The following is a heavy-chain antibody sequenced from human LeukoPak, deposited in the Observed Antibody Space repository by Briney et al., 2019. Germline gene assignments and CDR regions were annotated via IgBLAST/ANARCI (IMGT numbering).Heavy chain of an antibody. Sequence: GGSLRLSCAASGFTFSSYTMNWVRQAPEQVLEWVSSIAGSSGYISYADSVKGRFTISRDNAKKSLYLQMTSLTAEDTAVYYCARDRGAYCGGDCYLGFDYWGRGTLVTVSS. CDR2: IAGSSGYI. D-gene: IGHD2-21*02. V-gene: IGHV3-21*01. J-gene: IGHJ4*01. CDR3: ARDRGAYCGGDCYLGFDY. CDR1: GFTFSSYT.